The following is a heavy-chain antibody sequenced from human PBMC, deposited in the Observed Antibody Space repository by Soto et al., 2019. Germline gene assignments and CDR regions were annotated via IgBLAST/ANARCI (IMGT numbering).Heavy chain of an antibody. V-gene: IGHV1-18*01. CDR1: GYTFTRYG. J-gene: IGHJ4*02. CDR2: ISAYNGNT. Sequence: ASVKVSCKASGYTFTRYGISWVRQAPGQGLEWMGWISAYNGNTNYAQKLRGRVTMTTDTSTSTAYMELRSLRSDDTAVYYCARDLGGIFGVVIIYFDYWGRGTLVTVSS. CDR3: ARDLGGIFGVVIIYFDY. D-gene: IGHD3-3*01.